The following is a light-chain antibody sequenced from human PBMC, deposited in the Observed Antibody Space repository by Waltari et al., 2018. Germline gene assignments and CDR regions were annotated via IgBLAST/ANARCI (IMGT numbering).Light chain of an antibody. J-gene: IGLJ3*02. CDR3: TSFSTISTSL. CDR1: SNDIGDYNY. V-gene: IGLV2-14*03. Sequence: QSALTQPASVSGSPGQSITISCTGTSNDIGDYNYVSWYQHQSGKAPNLMIYDATERPSGVSNRFSGSKSGNRAALTIAWLQADDEADYYCTSFSTISTSLFGGGTKVTVL. CDR2: DAT.